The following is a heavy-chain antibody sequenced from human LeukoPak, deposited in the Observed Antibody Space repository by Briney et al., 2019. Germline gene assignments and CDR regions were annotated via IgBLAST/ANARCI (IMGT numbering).Heavy chain of an antibody. CDR2: INPNSGGT. V-gene: IGHV1-2*02. CDR1: GYTFTGYY. CDR3: AVLGCCSSTHTAFVY. D-gene: IGHD2-2*01. J-gene: IGHJ4*02. Sequence: ASVKVSCKASGYTFTGYYMHWVRQAPGQGLEWMGWINPNSGGTNYAQKFQGRVTMTRDTSISTAYMELSRLRSDDTAVYYCAVLGCCSSTHTAFVYWGQGTLVTVSS.